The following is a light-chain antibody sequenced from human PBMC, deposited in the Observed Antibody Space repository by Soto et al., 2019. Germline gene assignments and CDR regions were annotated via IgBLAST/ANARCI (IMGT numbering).Light chain of an antibody. CDR3: QQYGSSPWT. CDR1: QTVSGSY. V-gene: IGKV3-20*01. Sequence: EIVLTQSPGTLSLSPGERATLSCRASQTVSGSYLAWYQQKPGQAPRLLIYGASSRATGIPDTFSGSGSGTDFTLTISRLEPEHFAVYYCQQYGSSPWTFGQGTKVEIK. J-gene: IGKJ1*01. CDR2: GAS.